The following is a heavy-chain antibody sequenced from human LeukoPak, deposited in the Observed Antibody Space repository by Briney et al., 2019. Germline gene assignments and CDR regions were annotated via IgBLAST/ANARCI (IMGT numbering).Heavy chain of an antibody. J-gene: IGHJ4*02. CDR3: AKDSLDY. Sequence: PGGSLGLSCAVSEFTFSSRAMSWVRQAPGKGPEWVSAISGSGGSTYYADSVKGRFTISRDNSKNTLYLQMNSLRPEDTAIYYCAKDSLDYWGQGTLVTVSS. V-gene: IGHV3-23*01. CDR2: ISGSGGST. CDR1: EFTFSSRA.